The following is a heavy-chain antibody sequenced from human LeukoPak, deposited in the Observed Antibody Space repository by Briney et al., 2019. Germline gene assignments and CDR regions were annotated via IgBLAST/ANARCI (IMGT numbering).Heavy chain of an antibody. V-gene: IGHV4-30-4*08. J-gene: IGHJ4*02. CDR3: ARGWHLEWSHFDY. Sequence: SETLSLTCTVSGGSISSGDYYWSWIRQPPGKGLEWIGYIYYSGSTYYNPSLKSRVTISVDTSKNQFSLKLSSMTAADTAVYYCARGWHLEWSHFDYWGQGTLVTVSS. D-gene: IGHD3-3*01. CDR2: IYYSGST. CDR1: GGSISSGDYY.